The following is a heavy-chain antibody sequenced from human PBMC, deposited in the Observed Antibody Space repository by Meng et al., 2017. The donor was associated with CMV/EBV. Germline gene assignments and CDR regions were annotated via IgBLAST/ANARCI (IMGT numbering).Heavy chain of an antibody. D-gene: IGHD3-10*01. V-gene: IGHV3-23*03. CDR1: GFTFSSSA. CDR3: AKFSQGSGSYYRRNYYYGMDV. Sequence: LSLTCAASGFTFSSSAMSWVRQALGKGLEWVSVIYSGGSSTYYADSVKGRFTISRDNSKNTLYLQMNSLRAEDTAVYYCAKFSQGSGSYYRRNYYYGMDVWGQGTTVTVSS. J-gene: IGHJ6*02. CDR2: IYSGGSST.